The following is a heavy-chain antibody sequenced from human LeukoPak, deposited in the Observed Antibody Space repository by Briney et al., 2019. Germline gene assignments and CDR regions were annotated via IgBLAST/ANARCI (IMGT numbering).Heavy chain of an antibody. Sequence: PSETLSLTCAVYGGSFSGYYWSWIRQPPGKGLEWIGEINHSGSTNYNPSLKSRVTISVDTSKSQFSLKLSSVTAADTAVYYCARTAARLRYFDWLFSGNWFDPWGQGTLVTVSS. D-gene: IGHD3-9*01. CDR1: GGSFSGYY. J-gene: IGHJ5*02. V-gene: IGHV4-34*01. CDR2: INHSGST. CDR3: ARTAARLRYFDWLFSGNWFDP.